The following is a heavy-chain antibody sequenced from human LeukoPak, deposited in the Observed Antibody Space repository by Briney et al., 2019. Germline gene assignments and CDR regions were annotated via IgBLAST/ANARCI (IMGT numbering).Heavy chain of an antibody. V-gene: IGHV4-38-2*02. Sequence: SETLSLTCTVSGGSISSSYSWGWIRQPPGMGLECIGSIYHSGNTFYNPSLKSRVTISVDTSKNQFSLNLNSVTAADTAVYYCVKMTTPTTVGTDYWGQGTLVTVSS. CDR1: GGSISSSYS. CDR3: VKMTTPTTVGTDY. CDR2: IYHSGNT. J-gene: IGHJ4*02. D-gene: IGHD4-17*01.